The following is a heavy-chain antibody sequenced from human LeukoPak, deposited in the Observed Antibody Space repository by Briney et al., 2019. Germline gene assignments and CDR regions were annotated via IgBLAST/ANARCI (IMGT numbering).Heavy chain of an antibody. V-gene: IGHV5-51*01. CDR2: IYPGNSDT. J-gene: IGHJ4*02. D-gene: IGHD4-11*01. Sequence: GESLKISCEGSGYSFTTYWIAWVCQMPGEGLECMGIIYPGNSDTRYSPSFQGQVTISADKSINTAYLQWSSLKASDTAMYYCSRLGTTRAPFDYWGQGTLVTVSS. CDR3: SRLGTTRAPFDY. CDR1: GYSFTTYW.